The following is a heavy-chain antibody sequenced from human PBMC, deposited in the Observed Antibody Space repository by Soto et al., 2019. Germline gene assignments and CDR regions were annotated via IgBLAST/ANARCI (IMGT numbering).Heavy chain of an antibody. CDR1: GFTFSTYW. D-gene: IGHD3-16*01. CDR3: ARAQNYARV. V-gene: IGHV3-7*05. J-gene: IGHJ6*02. Sequence: EVQLVESGGGLVQAGGSLRLSCAASGFTFSTYWLSWVRQAPGKGLEWVASINQDGSEKFYVDSVKGRFTISSSDAKNALYLQMNSLRDEDTAVYYCARAQNYARVWGQGTTVTVFS. CDR2: INQDGSEK.